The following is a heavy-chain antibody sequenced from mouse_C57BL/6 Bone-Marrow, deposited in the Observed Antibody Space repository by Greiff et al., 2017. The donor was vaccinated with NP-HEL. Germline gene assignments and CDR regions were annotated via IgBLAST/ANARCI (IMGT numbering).Heavy chain of an antibody. V-gene: IGHV3-6*01. D-gene: IGHD1-1*01. CDR2: ISYDGSN. Sequence: VQLKESGPGLVKPSQSLSLTCSVTGYSITSGYYWYWIRQFPGNKLEWMGYISYDGSNNYNPSLKNRIAITRDTSKNQFFLKLNSVTTEDTATYYCARDYYGSSRTGNDAMDYWGQGTSVTVSS. CDR1: GYSITSGYY. CDR3: ARDYYGSSRTGNDAMDY. J-gene: IGHJ4*01.